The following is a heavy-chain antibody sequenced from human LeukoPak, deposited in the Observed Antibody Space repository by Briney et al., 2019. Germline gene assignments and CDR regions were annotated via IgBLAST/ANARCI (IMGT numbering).Heavy chain of an antibody. CDR2: ISWNSGSI. Sequence: GRSLRLSCAASGFTFDDYAMHWVRQVPGKGLEWVSGISWNSGSIGYAESVRGRFTISRDNAKNSLDLEMKSLRPEDMAFYYCAKDRSQNWSGYSAGAFDLWGQGTMVTVSS. CDR1: GFTFDDYA. D-gene: IGHD3-3*01. CDR3: AKDRSQNWSGYSAGAFDL. J-gene: IGHJ3*01. V-gene: IGHV3-9*03.